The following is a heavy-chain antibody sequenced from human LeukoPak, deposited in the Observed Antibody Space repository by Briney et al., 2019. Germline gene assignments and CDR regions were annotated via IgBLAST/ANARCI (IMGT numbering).Heavy chain of an antibody. V-gene: IGHV1-46*01. J-gene: IGHJ3*02. Sequence: ASVKVSCKASGFTFISYYIHWVRQAPGQGLEWMGIINPSGGSTSYAQKFQGRVTMTRDMSTSTVYMELSSLRSEDTAVYYCAGNYYGSGRHFDAFDIWGQGTMVTVSS. D-gene: IGHD3-10*01. CDR3: AGNYYGSGRHFDAFDI. CDR2: INPSGGST. CDR1: GFTFISYY.